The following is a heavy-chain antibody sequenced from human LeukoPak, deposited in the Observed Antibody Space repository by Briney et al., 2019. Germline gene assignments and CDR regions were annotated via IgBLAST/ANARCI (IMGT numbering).Heavy chain of an antibody. Sequence: GGSLRLSCAASGFTFSSYAMSWVRQAPGKGLEWVAVISYDGSNKYYADSVKGRFTISRDNSKNTLYLQMNSLRAEDTAVYYCARVKRDGSGSYYSDYWGQGTLVTVSS. D-gene: IGHD3-10*01. V-gene: IGHV3-30*04. CDR2: ISYDGSNK. CDR3: ARVKRDGSGSYYSDY. CDR1: GFTFSSYA. J-gene: IGHJ4*02.